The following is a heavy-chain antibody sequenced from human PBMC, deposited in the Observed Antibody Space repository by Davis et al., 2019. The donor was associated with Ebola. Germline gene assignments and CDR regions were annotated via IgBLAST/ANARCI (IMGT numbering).Heavy chain of an antibody. CDR1: GFTLRSYA. Sequence: GESLKISCAASGFTLRSYAMSWFRQAPGKGLEWISVISGSGGTTNYADPVKGRPTISRDISSNTVYLQMRSLRAEDTAIYYCAKDQVGAAVGRPFDSWGQGTLVTVSS. CDR3: AKDQVGAAVGRPFDS. V-gene: IGHV3-23*01. D-gene: IGHD6-13*01. J-gene: IGHJ4*02. CDR2: ISGSGGTT.